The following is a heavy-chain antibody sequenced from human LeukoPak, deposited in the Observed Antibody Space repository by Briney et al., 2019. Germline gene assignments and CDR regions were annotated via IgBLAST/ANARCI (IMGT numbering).Heavy chain of an antibody. V-gene: IGHV3-30*04. Sequence: GGSLRLSCADSGFMFRNYVIHWVRQAPGKGLEWVAGISQDESNKYYTDSVKGRFTVSRDNSKNTLYLQMNSLSIEDTAVYYCAREADAFDIWGQGTMVTVS. J-gene: IGHJ3*02. CDR2: ISQDESNK. CDR3: AREADAFDI. CDR1: GFMFRNYV.